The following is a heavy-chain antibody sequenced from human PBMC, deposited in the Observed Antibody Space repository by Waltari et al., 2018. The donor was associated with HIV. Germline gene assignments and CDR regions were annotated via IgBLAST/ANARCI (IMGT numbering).Heavy chain of an antibody. Sequence: EVQLVESGGGLVKPGGSLRLSCAASGFTFSSYSMNWVRQAPGKGLEWVSSISSSSSYIYYADSVKGRFTISRDNAKNSLYLQMNSLRAEDTAVYYCASSSWERYYFDYWGQGTLVTVSS. CDR2: ISSSSSYI. V-gene: IGHV3-21*01. J-gene: IGHJ4*02. CDR3: ASSSWERYYFDY. D-gene: IGHD6-13*01. CDR1: GFTFSSYS.